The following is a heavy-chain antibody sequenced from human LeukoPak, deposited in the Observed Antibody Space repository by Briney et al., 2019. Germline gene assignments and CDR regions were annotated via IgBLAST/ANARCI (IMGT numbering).Heavy chain of an antibody. J-gene: IGHJ4*02. V-gene: IGHV1-2*02. CDR2: INPNSGGT. CDR1: GYTFIDYY. CDR3: ARAATGYDILTGYYNGPADY. Sequence: ASVKVSCKASGYTFIDYYMHWVRQAPGQGLEWVGWINPNSGGTQYAQKFQGRVTMTRDTSISTAYMEVTRLRSDDTAVYYCARAATGYDILTGYYNGPADYWGQGTLVTVSS. D-gene: IGHD3-9*01.